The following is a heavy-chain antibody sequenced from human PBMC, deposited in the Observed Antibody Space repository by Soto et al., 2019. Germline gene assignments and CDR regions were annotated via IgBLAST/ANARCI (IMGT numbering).Heavy chain of an antibody. CDR2: IIPIFGTA. CDR1: GGTFSSYA. J-gene: IGHJ5*02. CDR3: ARDRRGQQLALQRFDP. D-gene: IGHD6-13*01. V-gene: IGHV1-69*06. Sequence: GASVKVSCKASGGTFSSYAISWVRQAPGQGLEWTGGIIPIFGTANYAQKFQGRVTITADKSTSTAYMELSSLRSEDTAVYYCARDRRGQQLALQRFDPWGQGTLVTVSS.